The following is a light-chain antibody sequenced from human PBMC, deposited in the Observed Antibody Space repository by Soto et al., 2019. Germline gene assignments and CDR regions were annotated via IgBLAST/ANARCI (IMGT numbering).Light chain of an antibody. Sequence: EIVLTQSPATLSLSPGERATLSCRASQSVSSSYLAWYQQKPGQAPRLLIYGASSRATGIPDRFSGSGSGTDFTLTISRLETEDFAVYYCQQYGSSPTTFGQGTKVDIK. V-gene: IGKV3-20*01. CDR2: GAS. CDR1: QSVSSSY. CDR3: QQYGSSPTT. J-gene: IGKJ1*01.